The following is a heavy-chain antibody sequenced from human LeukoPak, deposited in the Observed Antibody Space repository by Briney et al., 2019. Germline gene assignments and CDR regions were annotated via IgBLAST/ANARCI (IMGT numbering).Heavy chain of an antibody. J-gene: IGHJ4*02. Sequence: SETLSLTCAVFGGSFSGYYWSWIRQPPGKGLEWIGGINHSGSTNYNPSLKSRVTISVGTSKNQFSLKVSSVTAADTAVYYCARDTAHSSGWGYFDYRGQGTLVTVSS. D-gene: IGHD6-19*01. CDR1: GGSFSGYY. CDR2: INHSGST. V-gene: IGHV4-34*01. CDR3: ARDTAHSSGWGYFDY.